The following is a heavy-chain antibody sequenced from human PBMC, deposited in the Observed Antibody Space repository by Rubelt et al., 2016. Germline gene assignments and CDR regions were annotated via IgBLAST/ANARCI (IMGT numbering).Heavy chain of an antibody. D-gene: IGHD6-19*01. V-gene: IGHV3-23*01. Sequence: LEEGGGLVQPGGSLRLSCAASGFTFSSYAMSWVRQAPGKGLEWVSAISGSGGSTYYADSVKGRFTISRDNSKNTLYQQMNSLRVEDTAVYYCAKDLRASGRYNWFDPWGPGTLVTVSS. CDR1: GFTFSSYA. J-gene: IGHJ5*02. CDR3: AKDLRASGRYNWFDP. CDR2: ISGSGGST.